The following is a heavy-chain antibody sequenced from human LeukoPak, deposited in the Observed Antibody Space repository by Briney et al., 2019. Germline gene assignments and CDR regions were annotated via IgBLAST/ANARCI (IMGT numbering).Heavy chain of an antibody. CDR1: GFTLSSYA. V-gene: IGHV3-23*01. CDR2: ITGSGAST. Sequence: PGGSLRLSCVGSGFTLSSYAMSWVRQAPGKGLEGVSAITGSGASTFYGDLVKGRFTISRDKSKNTLYLQMNSLRAEDTAVYYCAKEGLDRHASFDYWGQGTLVTVSS. CDR3: AKEGLDRHASFDY. D-gene: IGHD1-1*01. J-gene: IGHJ4*02.